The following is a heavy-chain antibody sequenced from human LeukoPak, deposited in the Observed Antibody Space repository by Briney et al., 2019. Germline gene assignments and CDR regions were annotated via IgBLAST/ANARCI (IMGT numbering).Heavy chain of an antibody. CDR3: ARRYMDTAMFVWFDP. CDR1: GYSISSGYY. V-gene: IGHV4-38-2*01. Sequence: SETLSLTCAVSGYSISSGYYWGWIRQPPGKGLEWIGSIYHSGSTYYNPSLKSRVTVSVDTSKNQFSLKLSSVTAADTVVYYCARRYMDTAMFVWFDPWGQGTLVTVSS. D-gene: IGHD5-18*01. J-gene: IGHJ5*02. CDR2: IYHSGST.